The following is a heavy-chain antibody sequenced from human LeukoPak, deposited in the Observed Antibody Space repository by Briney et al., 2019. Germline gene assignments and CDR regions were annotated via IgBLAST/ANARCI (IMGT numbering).Heavy chain of an antibody. V-gene: IGHV1-2*06. CDR1: GYTFTDYY. J-gene: IGHJ4*02. Sequence: ASVKVSCKASGYTFTDYYIHWVRQAPGQGLEWMGRINPNSGGTNYAQKFQGRVTMTRDTSISTAYMELSRLSSDDTAVYYCATSRDRIAAAGRDEFDYWGQGTLVTVSA. CDR3: ATSRDRIAAAGRDEFDY. D-gene: IGHD6-13*01. CDR2: INPNSGGT.